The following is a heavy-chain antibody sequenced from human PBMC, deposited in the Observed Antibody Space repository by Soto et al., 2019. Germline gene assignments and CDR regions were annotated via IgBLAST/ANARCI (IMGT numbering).Heavy chain of an antibody. CDR3: AKEFGRSGSYWAQGNYYYGLDV. CDR2: TSYDRSNK. D-gene: IGHD1-26*01. J-gene: IGHJ6*02. CDR1: EFTFSNYG. Sequence: GGSLRLSCAASEFTFSNYGMHWVRQAPGKGLEWVAVTSYDRSNKYYADSVKGRFTISRDASKSTLYLQMNSLRAEDTAVYYCAKEFGRSGSYWAQGNYYYGLDVWGQGTTVTVSS. V-gene: IGHV3-30*18.